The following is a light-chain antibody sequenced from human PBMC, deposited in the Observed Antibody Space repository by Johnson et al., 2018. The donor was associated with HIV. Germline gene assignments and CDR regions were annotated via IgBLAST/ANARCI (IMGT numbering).Light chain of an antibody. CDR2: DNN. CDR3: GTWDSSLYAYV. J-gene: IGLJ1*01. V-gene: IGLV1-51*01. CDR1: SSNIGNNY. Sequence: QSVLTQPPSVSAAPVQKVTISCSGSSSNIGNNYVSWYQQLPGTAPKLLIYDNNKRPSGIPDRFSGSKSGTSATLGITGLQTGDEADYYCGTWDSSLYAYVFGTGTKVTAL.